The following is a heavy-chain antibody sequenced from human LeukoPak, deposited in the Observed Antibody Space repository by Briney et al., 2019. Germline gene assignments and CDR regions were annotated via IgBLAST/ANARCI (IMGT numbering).Heavy chain of an antibody. J-gene: IGHJ4*02. CDR3: ARTPSSGWYGATDY. V-gene: IGHV2-70*11. Sequence: SGPALVKPTQTLTLTCTFSGFLLSTSGMCMSWIRQPPGRALEWLARIDWDDDKYYSTSLKTRLTISKDTSKNQVVLTMTNMDPVDTATYYCARTPSSGWYGATDYWGQGTLVTVSS. CDR2: IDWDDDK. CDR1: GFLLSTSGMC. D-gene: IGHD6-19*01.